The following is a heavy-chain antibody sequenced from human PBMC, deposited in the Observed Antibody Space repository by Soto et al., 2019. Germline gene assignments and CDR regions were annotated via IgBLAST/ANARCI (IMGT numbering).Heavy chain of an antibody. V-gene: IGHV4-30-4*01. D-gene: IGHD3-16*01. CDR3: ARGGGFDS. CDR2: IYYSGRS. J-gene: IGHJ4*02. CDR1: GDSISSGDNY. Sequence: QLQESGPGLVKPSQTLSLTCTVSGDSISSGDNYWSWIRQPPGKGLEWIGYIYYSGRSYYKPSLMSRVSMSGDTSKHQCSLTLTSVTAADTAVYYCARGGGFDSWGPGTLVTVSS.